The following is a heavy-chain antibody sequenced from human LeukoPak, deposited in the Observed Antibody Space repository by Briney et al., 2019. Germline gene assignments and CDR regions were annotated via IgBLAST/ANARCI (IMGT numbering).Heavy chain of an antibody. V-gene: IGHV1-69*04. CDR2: IIPILGIA. D-gene: IGHD5-12*01. J-gene: IGHJ3*02. CDR1: GGTFSSYA. Sequence: SVKVSCKASGGTFSSYAISWVRQAPGQGLEWMGRIIPILGIANYAQKFQGRVTITADKSTSTAYMELSSLRSEDTVVYYCASLGGYDDAFDIWGQGTMVTVSS. CDR3: ASLGGYDDAFDI.